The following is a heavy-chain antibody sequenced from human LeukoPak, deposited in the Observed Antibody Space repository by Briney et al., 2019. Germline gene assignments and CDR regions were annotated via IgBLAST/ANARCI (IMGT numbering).Heavy chain of an antibody. CDR3: ARENSGYDSYYFDY. J-gene: IGHJ4*02. CDR1: GGSITSSSYY. CDR2: IYYSGST. D-gene: IGHD5-12*01. Sequence: PSETLSLTCTVSGGSITSSSYYWGWIRQPPGMGLEWLGTIYYSGSTYYNPSLKSRVTISVDTSKNQFSLKLSSVTAADTAVYYCARENSGYDSYYFDYWGQGTLVTVSS. V-gene: IGHV4-39*02.